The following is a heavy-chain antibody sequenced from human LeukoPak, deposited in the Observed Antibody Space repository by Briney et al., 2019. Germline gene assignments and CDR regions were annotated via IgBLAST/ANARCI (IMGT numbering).Heavy chain of an antibody. V-gene: IGHV4-59*01. D-gene: IGHD5-18*01. CDR2: IYYSGST. J-gene: IGHJ4*02. CDR3: ASGYSYGHFDY. Sequence: SETLSLTCTVSGGSISSYYWSWIRQPPGKGLEWIGYIYYSGSTNYNPSLKSRVTVSVDTSKKQFCLKLSSVTAADTAVYYCASGYSYGHFDYWGQGTLVTVSS. CDR1: GGSISSYY.